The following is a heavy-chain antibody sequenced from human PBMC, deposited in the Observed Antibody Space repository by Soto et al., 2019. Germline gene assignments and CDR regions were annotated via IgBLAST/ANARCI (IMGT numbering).Heavy chain of an antibody. J-gene: IGHJ4*02. Sequence: SGPTLVNPTQTLTLTCTFSGFSLSSIGVAVGWIRQPPGKALEWLALLYWNDDRRYSPSLKSRLTITKDTSKNQVVLTMTNLDPADTATYYCAHSASVPCCYYFDSWGQGTLVTVSS. CDR2: LYWNDDR. V-gene: IGHV2-5*01. CDR1: GFSLSSIGVA. CDR3: AHSASVPCCYYFDS. D-gene: IGHD1-26*01.